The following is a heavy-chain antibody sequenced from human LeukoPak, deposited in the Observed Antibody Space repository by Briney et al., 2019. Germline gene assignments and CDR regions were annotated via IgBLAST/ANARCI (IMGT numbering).Heavy chain of an antibody. V-gene: IGHV4-4*07. D-gene: IGHD4-17*01. Sequence: SETLSLTCTVSGGSISSYYWSWIRQPAGKGLEWIGRIYTSGSTNYNPSLKSRVTISIDTSKNQFSLKLTSVTAADTALYYCARGLRGPDYFDYWGQGILVTVSS. CDR3: ARGLRGPDYFDY. CDR2: IYTSGST. J-gene: IGHJ4*02. CDR1: GGSISSYY.